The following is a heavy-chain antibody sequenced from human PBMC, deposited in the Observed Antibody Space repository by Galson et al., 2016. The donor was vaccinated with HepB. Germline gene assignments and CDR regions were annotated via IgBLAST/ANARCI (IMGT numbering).Heavy chain of an antibody. J-gene: IGHJ6*02. V-gene: IGHV2-70*04. CDR1: GFSLDTSGLR. CDR3: ARMTPFYGSGSPPEICYGMDV. D-gene: IGHD3-10*01. Sequence: PALVKPTQTLTLTCSFSGFSLDTSGLRVTWIRQPPGKALEWLARIDWDNIKYFNTSLETRLTISKDTSKNQVVLTMTNMDPMDTATYYCARMTPFYGSGSPPEICYGMDVWGQGTTVTVSS. CDR2: IDWDNIK.